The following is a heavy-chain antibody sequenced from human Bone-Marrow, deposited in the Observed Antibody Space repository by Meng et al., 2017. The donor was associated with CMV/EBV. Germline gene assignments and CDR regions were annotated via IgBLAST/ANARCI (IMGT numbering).Heavy chain of an antibody. V-gene: IGHV3-9*01. D-gene: IGHD2-21*01. CDR1: GFTFDDYA. CDR3: RCVPQDAFDI. CDR2: ISWNSGSI. J-gene: IGHJ3*02. Sequence: LSLTCAASGFTFDDYAMHWVRQAPGKGLEWVSGISWNSGSIGYADSVKGRFTISRDNAKNSLYLQMNSLRAEDTAVYYCRCVPQDAFDIWGQGTMVTVSS.